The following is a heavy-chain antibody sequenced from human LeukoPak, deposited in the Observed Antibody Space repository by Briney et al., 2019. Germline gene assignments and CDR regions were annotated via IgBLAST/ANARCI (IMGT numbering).Heavy chain of an antibody. V-gene: IGHV3-53*01. CDR2: LYSGNST. CDR3: ARVGDHYHWYLDV. CDR1: GFSVGSNY. D-gene: IGHD3-10*01. J-gene: IGHJ2*01. Sequence: GGSLTLSCAASGFSVGSNYMNWVRQAPGTGLEWVSILYSGNSTYYADSVKGRFIVSRDNSKNTLFLQMNALRVEDTAVYYCARVGDHYHWYLDVWGRGTLVTVSS.